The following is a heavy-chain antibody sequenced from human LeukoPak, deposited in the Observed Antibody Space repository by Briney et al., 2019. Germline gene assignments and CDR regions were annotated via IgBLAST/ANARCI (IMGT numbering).Heavy chain of an antibody. D-gene: IGHD6-19*01. CDR2: ISYDGSNK. CDR3: ARAVAGNYYYYMDV. J-gene: IGHJ6*03. V-gene: IGHV3-30*04. Sequence: GGSLRLSCAASGFTFSSYAIHWVRQAPGKGLEWVAVISYDGSNKYYADSVKGRFTISRDNAKNSLYLQMNSLRAENTAVYYCARAVAGNYYYYMDVWGKGTTVTISS. CDR1: GFTFSSYA.